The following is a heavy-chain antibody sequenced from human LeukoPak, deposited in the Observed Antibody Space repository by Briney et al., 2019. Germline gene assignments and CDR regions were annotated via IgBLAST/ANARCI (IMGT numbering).Heavy chain of an antibody. Sequence: SETLSLTCTVSGGSISSGGYYWSWIRQPPGKGLEWIGYIYHSGSTYYNPSLKSRVTISVDRSKNQFSLKLSSVTAADTAVYYCARVPIAAAGPYYYYYMDVWGKGTTVTVSS. D-gene: IGHD6-13*01. J-gene: IGHJ6*03. CDR2: IYHSGST. V-gene: IGHV4-30-2*01. CDR3: ARVPIAAAGPYYYYYMDV. CDR1: GGSISSGGYY.